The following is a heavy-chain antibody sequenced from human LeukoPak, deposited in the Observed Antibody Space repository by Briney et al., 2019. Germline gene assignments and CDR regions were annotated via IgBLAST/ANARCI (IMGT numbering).Heavy chain of an antibody. Sequence: SETLSLTCAVYGGSFSGYYWSWIRQPPGKGLEWIGEISHSGSTNYNPSLKSRVTISVDTSKNQFSLKLSSVTAADTAVYYCARGPDSSGWYAWGQGTTVTVSS. V-gene: IGHV4-34*01. CDR3: ARGPDSSGWYA. J-gene: IGHJ6*02. CDR1: GGSFSGYY. D-gene: IGHD6-19*01. CDR2: ISHSGST.